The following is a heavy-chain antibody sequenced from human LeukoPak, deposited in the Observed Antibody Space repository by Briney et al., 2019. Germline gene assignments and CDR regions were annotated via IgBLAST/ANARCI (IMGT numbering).Heavy chain of an antibody. D-gene: IGHD6-19*01. Sequence: PGGALRVSGAASGFTFSRYEMNWVRQAPGKGLEWVSYISNSGSTIYYADSVKGRFTISGDNAKNSLYLQMNSLRAEDTAVYYCAAPGIAVAGTKVDWFDPWGQGTLVTVSS. CDR3: AAPGIAVAGTKVDWFDP. J-gene: IGHJ5*02. CDR2: ISNSGSTI. CDR1: GFTFSRYE. V-gene: IGHV3-48*03.